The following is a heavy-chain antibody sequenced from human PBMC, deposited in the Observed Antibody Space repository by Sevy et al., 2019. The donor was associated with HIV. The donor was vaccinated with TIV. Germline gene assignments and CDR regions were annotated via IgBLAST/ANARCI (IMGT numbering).Heavy chain of an antibody. CDR3: ASLPNNYYDISGYSGDDAFDI. Sequence: GESLKISCAASGFTFSSYGMHWVRQAPGKGLEWVAVIWNDRSNKYYAASVKGRFTISRDNSKNTLYLQMNSLRAEDTAVYYCASLPNNYYDISGYSGDDAFDIWGQGTMVTVSS. CDR1: GFTFSSYG. J-gene: IGHJ3*02. CDR2: IWNDRSNK. D-gene: IGHD3-22*01. V-gene: IGHV3-33*01.